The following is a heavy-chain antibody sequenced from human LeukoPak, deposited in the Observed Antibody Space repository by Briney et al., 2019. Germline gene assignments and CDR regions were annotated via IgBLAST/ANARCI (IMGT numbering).Heavy chain of an antibody. CDR3: AKDIGGGGRVANPYYFDY. D-gene: IGHD3-16*01. CDR1: GFTFSSQW. CDR2: INGDGSTT. V-gene: IGHV3-74*03. J-gene: IGHJ4*02. Sequence: PGGSLRLSCAASGFTFSSQWIHWVRQAPGERLVWVSRINGDGSTTTYADSVKGRFTISRDNAKNTAYLQMNSLRAEDTALYYCAKDIGGGGRVANPYYFDYWGQGTLVTVSS.